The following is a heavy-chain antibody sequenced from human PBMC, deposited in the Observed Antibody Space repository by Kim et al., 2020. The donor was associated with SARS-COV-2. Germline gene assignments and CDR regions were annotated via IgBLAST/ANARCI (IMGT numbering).Heavy chain of an antibody. Sequence: SETLSLTCTVSGGSVSSGSYYWSWIRQPPGKGLEWIGYIYYSGSTNYNPSLKSRVTISVDTSKNQFSLKLSSVTAADTAVYYCARGEGSADGDYPLTQRYWGQGTLVTVSS. D-gene: IGHD4-17*01. CDR3: ARGEGSADGDYPLTQRY. CDR1: GGSVSSGSYY. J-gene: IGHJ4*02. V-gene: IGHV4-61*01. CDR2: IYYSGST.